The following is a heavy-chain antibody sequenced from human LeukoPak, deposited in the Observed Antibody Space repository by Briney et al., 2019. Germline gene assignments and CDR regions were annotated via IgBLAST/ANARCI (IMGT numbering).Heavy chain of an antibody. D-gene: IGHD6-19*01. V-gene: IGHV4-34*01. CDR2: IKHSGTT. J-gene: IGHJ5*02. CDR1: GGSFSGYY. Sequence: SETLSLTCAVYGGSFSGYYWSWIRQPPGKGLEWIGEIKHSGTTNYNPSLKSRVILSEDTSKNQFSLKLSSVTAADTAVYYCARVGRSNWLDLWGQGTLVTVSS. CDR3: ARVGRSNWLDL.